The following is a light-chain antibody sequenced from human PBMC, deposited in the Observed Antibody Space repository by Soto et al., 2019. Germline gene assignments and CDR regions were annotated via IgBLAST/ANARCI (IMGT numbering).Light chain of an antibody. J-gene: IGKJ5*01. V-gene: IGKV3-11*01. CDR1: PSVTNF. CDR2: GAF. CDR3: QQRNIWPPVT. Sequence: EIGLTQSPATLSLSPGERATLSCRSSPSVTNFLAWYQQKPGQAPRLLIYGAFNRATGIPARFSGSGSGTDFTLPISSLEPEDSAIYYCQQRNIWPPVTFGQGTRLEIK.